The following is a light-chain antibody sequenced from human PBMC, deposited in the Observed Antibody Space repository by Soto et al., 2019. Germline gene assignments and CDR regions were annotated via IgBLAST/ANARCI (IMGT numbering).Light chain of an antibody. CDR1: SSDVGGYNY. CDR2: EVS. Sequence: QSALTQPPSASGSPGQSVTISCTGTSSDVGGYNYVSWYQRHPGKAPKLMIYEVSKRPSGVPDRFSGSKSGNTASLTVSGLQAEDEADYYCSSYAGSSPVVFGGGTKLTVL. J-gene: IGLJ2*01. CDR3: SSYAGSSPVV. V-gene: IGLV2-8*01.